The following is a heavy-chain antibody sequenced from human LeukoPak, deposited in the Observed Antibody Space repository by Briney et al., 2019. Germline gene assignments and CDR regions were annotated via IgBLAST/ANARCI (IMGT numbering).Heavy chain of an antibody. CDR1: GFTFSSYA. CDR2: ISGSGGST. J-gene: IGHJ4*02. D-gene: IGHD3-22*01. Sequence: QAGGSLRLSCAASGFTFSSYAMSWVRQAPGKGLEWVSAISGSGGSTYYADSVKGRFTISRDNSKNTLYLQMNSLRAEDTAIYYCARSNYYDSSGYYPRFDYWGQGTLVTVSS. V-gene: IGHV3-23*01. CDR3: ARSNYYDSSGYYPRFDY.